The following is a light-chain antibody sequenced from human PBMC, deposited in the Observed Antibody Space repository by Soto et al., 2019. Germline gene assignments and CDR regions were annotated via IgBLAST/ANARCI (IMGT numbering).Light chain of an antibody. CDR1: SPNVGTNP. CDR2: TNS. J-gene: IGLJ1*01. CDR3: ATWDDNVYV. Sequence: QSALTQPPSASGTPGQTVTISCSISSPNVGTNPVAWYQQLPGTAPKLLIYTNSQRPLGVPVRFSGSKSGTSASLAISGLQSEDEGDYYCATWDDNVYVFGTGSQGHRP. V-gene: IGLV1-44*01.